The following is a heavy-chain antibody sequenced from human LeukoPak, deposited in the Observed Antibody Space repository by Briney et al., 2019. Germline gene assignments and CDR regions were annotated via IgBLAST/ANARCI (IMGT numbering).Heavy chain of an antibody. V-gene: IGHV5-51*01. CDR1: GYSFTSYW. CDR2: IYPGDSDT. D-gene: IGHD1-26*01. J-gene: IGHJ4*02. CDR3: ARSGRGSQYYFDY. Sequence: GESLQISCKGSGYSFTSYWIGWVRQMPGKGLEWMGIIYPGDSDTRYSPSFRGQVTISADKSISTAYLQWSSLKASDTAMYYCARSGRGSQYYFDYWGQGTLVTVSS.